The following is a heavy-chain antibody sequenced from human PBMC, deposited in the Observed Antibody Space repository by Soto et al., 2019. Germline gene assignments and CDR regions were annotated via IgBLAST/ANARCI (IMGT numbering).Heavy chain of an antibody. D-gene: IGHD3-22*01. Sequence: GESLKISCRTSGYRFTSYWIAWVRQMHGKGLEWMGIIFPSDSDTRYSPSFQGQVTISADRSTSTVFLQWASLKASDTAVYFCARKDKSGYFNGFDPWGQGTLVTVSS. CDR3: ARKDKSGYFNGFDP. CDR2: IFPSDSDT. V-gene: IGHV5-51*01. J-gene: IGHJ5*02. CDR1: GYRFTSYW.